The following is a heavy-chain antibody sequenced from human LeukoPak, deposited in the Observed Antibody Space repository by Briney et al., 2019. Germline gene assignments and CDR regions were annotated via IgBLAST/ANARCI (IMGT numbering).Heavy chain of an antibody. J-gene: IGHJ4*02. CDR3: ARDGPDYSSSSDYFDY. CDR1: GFTFSSYA. CDR2: ISGSGGST. Sequence: PGGSLRLSCAASGFTFSSYAMSWVRQAPGKGLEWVSAISGSGGSTYYADSVKGRFTISRDNSKNTLYLQMNSLRAEDTAVYYCARDGPDYSSSSDYFDYWGQGTLVTVSS. D-gene: IGHD6-6*01. V-gene: IGHV3-23*01.